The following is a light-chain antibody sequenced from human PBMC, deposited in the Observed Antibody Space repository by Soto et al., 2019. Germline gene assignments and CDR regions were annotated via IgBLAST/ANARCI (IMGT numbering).Light chain of an antibody. Sequence: EIVLTQSPGTLSLSPGERATLSCRASQSVDSTYLAWYQQKPGQAPRLLIYGASNRATGIPARFSGSGSGTDFTLSISSLEPEDFAVYYCQQRSNWPITFGQGTRLEI. CDR3: QQRSNWPIT. J-gene: IGKJ5*01. V-gene: IGKV3-11*01. CDR1: QSVDSTY. CDR2: GAS.